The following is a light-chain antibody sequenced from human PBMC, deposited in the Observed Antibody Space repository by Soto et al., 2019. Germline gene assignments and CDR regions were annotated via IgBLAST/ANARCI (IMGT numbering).Light chain of an antibody. V-gene: IGLV2-23*01. CDR3: CAYACSSTPVV. CDR2: EGS. J-gene: IGLJ2*01. CDR1: SSDVGSYNL. Sequence: QSALTQPASVSGSPGQSITISCTGTSSDVGSYNLVSWYQQHPGKAPKLMIYEGSKRPSGVSNRVSGSKSGNTASLTISGLQAEDEADYYCCAYACSSTPVVFGGGTKLTVL.